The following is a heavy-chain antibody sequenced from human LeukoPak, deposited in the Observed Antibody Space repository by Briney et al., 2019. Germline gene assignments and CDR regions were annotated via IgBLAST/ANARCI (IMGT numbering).Heavy chain of an antibody. Sequence: SVKVSCKASGFTFTSSAMQWVRQARGQRLGWIGWIVVGSGNTNYAQKFQERVTITRDMSTSTAYMELSSLRAEDTAVYYCAKDNAPLRYFDWLSDWGQGTLVTVSS. CDR1: GFTFTSSA. V-gene: IGHV1-58*02. D-gene: IGHD3-9*01. J-gene: IGHJ4*02. CDR3: AKDNAPLRYFDWLSD. CDR2: IVVGSGNT.